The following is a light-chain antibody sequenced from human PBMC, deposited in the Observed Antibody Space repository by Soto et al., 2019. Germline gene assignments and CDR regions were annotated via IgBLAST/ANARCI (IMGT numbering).Light chain of an antibody. CDR1: QAISDW. Sequence: DIQMTQSPSSVSAYVGDTVTITCRASQAISDWIAWYQQKPGKAPKLLISEASSLQGGVPSRFSGSGSGTDFTLTISSLQSEYFATYYGQQAFSFPFTFGPGTKVDIK. V-gene: IGKV1-12*01. CDR2: EAS. J-gene: IGKJ3*01. CDR3: QQAFSFPFT.